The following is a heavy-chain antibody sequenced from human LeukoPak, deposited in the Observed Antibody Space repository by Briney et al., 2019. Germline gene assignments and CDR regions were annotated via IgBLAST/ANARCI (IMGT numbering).Heavy chain of an antibody. CDR1: GFTFDDYA. CDR2: IRYDGINK. CDR3: AKEGDYYGSGSYRDGFDI. V-gene: IGHV3-30*02. D-gene: IGHD3-10*01. Sequence: GGSLRLSCAASGFTFDDYAMHWVRQAPGKGLEWVAFIRYDGINKYYADSVKGRFTISRDSFKNTLYLQMNSLRPEDTAVYYCAKEGDYYGSGSYRDGFDIWGQGTRATVSS. J-gene: IGHJ3*02.